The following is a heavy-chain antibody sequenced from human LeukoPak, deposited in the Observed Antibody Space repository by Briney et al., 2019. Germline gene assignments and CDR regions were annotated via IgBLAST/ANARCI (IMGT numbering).Heavy chain of an antibody. CDR1: GYTFIGHY. J-gene: IGHJ4*02. CDR3: VRGASWPIDY. D-gene: IGHD2-2*01. CDR2: INPNSGGT. Sequence: ASVKVSCKTSGYTFIGHYVHWVRQAPGQGLEWMGRINPNSGGTKHAQKFQGRVTMTSDTSITTAYMEFRGLRSDDTAVYYCVRGASWPIDYWGQGTLVTVFS. V-gene: IGHV1-2*06.